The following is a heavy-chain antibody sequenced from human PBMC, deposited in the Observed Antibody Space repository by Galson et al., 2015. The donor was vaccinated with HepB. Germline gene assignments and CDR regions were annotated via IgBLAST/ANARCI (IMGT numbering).Heavy chain of an antibody. CDR1: GDSVSSNSAA. CDR3: ARDSGGIVVVPAAPNWFDP. CDR2: TYYRSKWYN. J-gene: IGHJ5*02. D-gene: IGHD2-2*01. Sequence: CAISGDSVSSNSAAWNWIRQSPSRGLEWLGRTYYRSKWYNDYAVSVKSRITINPDTSKNQFSLQLNSVTPEDTAVYYCARDSGGIVVVPAAPNWFDPWGQVTLVTVSS. V-gene: IGHV6-1*01.